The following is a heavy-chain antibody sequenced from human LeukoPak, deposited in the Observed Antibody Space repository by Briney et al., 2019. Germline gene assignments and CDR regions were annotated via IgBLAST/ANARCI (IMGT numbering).Heavy chain of an antibody. CDR1: GFTVSSDY. Sequence: GGSLRLSCAASGFTVSSDYMSWVRQAPGKGLEWVSLIYAGGSTYYADSVKGRFTISRDNSKNTLYLQMNSLRAEDTAVYYCARVSNSWVDYWGQGTLVTVSS. V-gene: IGHV3-53*01. CDR3: ARVSNSWVDY. CDR2: IYAGGST. D-gene: IGHD6-13*01. J-gene: IGHJ4*02.